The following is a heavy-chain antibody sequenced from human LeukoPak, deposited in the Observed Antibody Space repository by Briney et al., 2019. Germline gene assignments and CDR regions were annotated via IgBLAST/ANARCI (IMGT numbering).Heavy chain of an antibody. Sequence: GESLKISCKGSGYSFTSYWIGWVRQMPGKGLEWMGIIYPGDSDTRYSPSFQGQVTISADKSISTAYLQWSSLKASDTAMYYCARHYSRITYYYDSSGFDYWGQGTLVTVSS. CDR3: ARHYSRITYYYDSSGFDY. CDR1: GYSFTSYW. D-gene: IGHD3-22*01. V-gene: IGHV5-51*01. J-gene: IGHJ4*02. CDR2: IYPGDSDT.